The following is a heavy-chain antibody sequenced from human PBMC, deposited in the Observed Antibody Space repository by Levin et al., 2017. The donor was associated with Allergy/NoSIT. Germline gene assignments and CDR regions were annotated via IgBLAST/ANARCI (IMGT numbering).Heavy chain of an antibody. J-gene: IGHJ4*02. D-gene: IGHD3-3*01. CDR2: ISYDGSNK. CDR1: GFTFSSYG. CDR3: AKARITIFGVATFTGDY. V-gene: IGHV3-30*18. Sequence: GGSLRLSCAASGFTFSSYGMHWVRQAPGKGLEWVAVISYDGSNKYYADSVKGRFTISRDNSKNTLYLQMNSLRAEDTAVYYCAKARITIFGVATFTGDYWGQGTLVTVSS.